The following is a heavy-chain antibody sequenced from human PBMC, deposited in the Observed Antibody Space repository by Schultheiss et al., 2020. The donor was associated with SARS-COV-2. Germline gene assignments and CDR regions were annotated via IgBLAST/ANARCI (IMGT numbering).Heavy chain of an antibody. Sequence: SQTLSLTCSVSGGSMSSYYWSWIRQPPGKGLEWIGYIYYSGSTNYNPSLKSRVTISVDTSKNQFSLKLSSVTAADTAVYYCARTLGDGHWYFDLWGRGTLVTVSS. J-gene: IGHJ2*01. CDR3: ARTLGDGHWYFDL. CDR2: IYYSGST. CDR1: GGSMSSYY. V-gene: IGHV4-59*01. D-gene: IGHD3-10*01.